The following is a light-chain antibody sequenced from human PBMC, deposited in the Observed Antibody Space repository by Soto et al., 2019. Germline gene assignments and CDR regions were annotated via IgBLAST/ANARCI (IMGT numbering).Light chain of an antibody. V-gene: IGKV3-20*01. J-gene: IGKJ3*01. CDR1: QSVTINS. Sequence: EILLTQSPTTLSLSPGEGVTLSCRASQSVTINSLAWYQQKPGQAPRLLIYAASTRATGVPDGLTGSGSGTDFALTISRLEPEDFAVYYCQQYGDSPLTSGPGSTVDLK. CDR2: AAS. CDR3: QQYGDSPLT.